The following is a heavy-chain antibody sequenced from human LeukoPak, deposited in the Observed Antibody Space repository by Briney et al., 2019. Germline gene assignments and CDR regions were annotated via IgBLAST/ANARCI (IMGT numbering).Heavy chain of an antibody. V-gene: IGHV1-18*01. J-gene: IGHJ4*02. Sequence: GASVKVSCKASGYTFTSYGISWVRQAPGQGLEWMGWISAYNGNTNYAQKLQGRVTMTTDTSTSTAYMGLRSLRSDDTAVYYCARDSSRYYYDSSGYYGDYWGQGTLVTVSS. CDR2: ISAYNGNT. CDR3: ARDSSRYYYDSSGYYGDY. D-gene: IGHD3-22*01. CDR1: GYTFTSYG.